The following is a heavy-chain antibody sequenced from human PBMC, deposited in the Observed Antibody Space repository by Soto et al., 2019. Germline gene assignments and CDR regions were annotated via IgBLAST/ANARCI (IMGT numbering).Heavy chain of an antibody. V-gene: IGHV4-31*03. CDR1: GGSIGSSGYY. Sequence: QVQLQESGPGLVKPSQTLSLTCTVSGGSIGSSGYYWSWIRQHPGKGLEWIGYIYYNGRTYYTSSLESRVTISRDASKKQFSLNLSSVTAADTAVYYCARAVESRYFDYWGQGILVTVSS. CDR3: ARAVESRYFDY. D-gene: IGHD2-15*01. J-gene: IGHJ4*02. CDR2: IYYNGRT.